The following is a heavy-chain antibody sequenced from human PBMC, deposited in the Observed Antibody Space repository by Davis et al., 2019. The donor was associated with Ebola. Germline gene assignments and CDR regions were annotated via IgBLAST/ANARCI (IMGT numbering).Heavy chain of an antibody. CDR2: IIPILGIA. J-gene: IGHJ4*02. D-gene: IGHD4-17*01. V-gene: IGHV1-69*04. Sequence: AASVKVSCKASGGTFSSYAISWVRQAPGQGLEWMGRIIPILGIANYAQKFQGRVTITADKSTSTAYMELSSLRSEDTAVYYCARLGRATATVTTLGFDYWGQGTLVTVSS. CDR1: GGTFSSYA. CDR3: ARLGRATATVTTLGFDY.